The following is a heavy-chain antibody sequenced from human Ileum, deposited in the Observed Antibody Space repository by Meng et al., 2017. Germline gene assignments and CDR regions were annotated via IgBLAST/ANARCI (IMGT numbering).Heavy chain of an antibody. V-gene: IGHV3-73*02. CDR3: TRLYSAG. CDR1: GFSFSDSS. J-gene: IGHJ4*02. D-gene: IGHD6-13*01. Sequence: VQVVESGGGLVQPGGSLKLSCAASGFSFSDSSMHWVRQASGKGLEWVGHIRSKANNYATAYAASVKGRFTISRDESKNTAYLQMSSLKTEDTAVYYCTRLYSAGWGQGTLVTVSS. CDR2: IRSKANNYAT.